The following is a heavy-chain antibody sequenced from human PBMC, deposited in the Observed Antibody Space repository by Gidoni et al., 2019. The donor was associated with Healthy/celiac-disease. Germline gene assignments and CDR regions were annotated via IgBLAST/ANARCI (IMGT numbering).Heavy chain of an antibody. CDR2: INAGNGNT. J-gene: IGHJ6*02. V-gene: IGHV1-3*01. D-gene: IGHD2-15*01. CDR3: ARGLYCSGGSCYYYYGMDV. CDR1: GYTFTSSA. Sequence: QVQLVQSGAEVKKPGASVKVSCKASGYTFTSSAMPWVRQAPGQRLEGMGWINAGNGNTKYSQKFQGRVTITRDTSASTAYMGLSSLRSEDTAVYYCARGLYCSGGSCYYYYGMDVWGQGTTVTVSS.